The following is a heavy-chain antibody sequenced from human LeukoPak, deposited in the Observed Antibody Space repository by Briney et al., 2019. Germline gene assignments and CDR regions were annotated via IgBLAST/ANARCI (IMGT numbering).Heavy chain of an antibody. Sequence: GGSLRLSCAASGFTFSSYGMHWDRQAPGKGLEWVAFIRYDGSNKYYADSVKGRFTISRDNSKNTLYLQMNSLRAEDTAVYYCARLPDYYDSVGPIKDGFDIWGQGTMVTVSS. V-gene: IGHV3-30*02. J-gene: IGHJ3*02. CDR1: GFTFSSYG. CDR3: ARLPDYYDSVGPIKDGFDI. CDR2: IRYDGSNK. D-gene: IGHD3-22*01.